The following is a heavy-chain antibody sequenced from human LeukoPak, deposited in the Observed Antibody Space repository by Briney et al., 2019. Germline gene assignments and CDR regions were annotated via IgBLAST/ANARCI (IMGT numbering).Heavy chain of an antibody. V-gene: IGHV4-61*02. CDR3: ARDQPLADCGGVCPPYYYYMDV. Sequence: SETLSLTCTVSGGSISSGSYYWSWIRQPAGKGLEWIGRIYTSGSTNYNPSLKSRVTISVDTSRNQFSLKLNSLTAADTAVYYCARDQPLADCGGVCPPYYYYMDVWGKGTTVTISS. J-gene: IGHJ6*03. CDR2: IYTSGST. D-gene: IGHD2-21*02. CDR1: GGSISSGSYY.